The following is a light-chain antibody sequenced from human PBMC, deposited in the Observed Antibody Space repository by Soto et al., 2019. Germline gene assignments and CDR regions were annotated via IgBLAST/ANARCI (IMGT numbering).Light chain of an antibody. CDR3: QQSFSTSTVT. CDR1: QSIRTY. J-gene: IGKJ4*01. V-gene: IGKV1-39*01. CDR2: AAS. Sequence: DVQLTQSPSSLSAAVGDRVTITCRASQSIRTYLNWYQQRPGKAPKLLIYAASTLHSGVPSRFSGSGSGTEFTLIISSLQPEDFATYYCQQSFSTSTVTFGGGTRVEI.